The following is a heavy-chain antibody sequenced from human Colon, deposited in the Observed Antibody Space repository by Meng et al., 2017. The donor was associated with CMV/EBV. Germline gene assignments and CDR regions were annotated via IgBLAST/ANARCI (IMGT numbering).Heavy chain of an antibody. CDR1: GTSFSSHT. J-gene: IGHJ4*02. V-gene: IGHV1-69*02. Sequence: KTSGTSFSSHTITWVRQAPGQGLEWVGRIIPMNGVTNYAQKLQGRVMISVDRATITAYMELSSLRSEDTAVYYCARRRRDGYNYYFDYWGQGTLVTVSS. D-gene: IGHD5-24*01. CDR3: ARRRRDGYNYYFDY. CDR2: IIPMNGVT.